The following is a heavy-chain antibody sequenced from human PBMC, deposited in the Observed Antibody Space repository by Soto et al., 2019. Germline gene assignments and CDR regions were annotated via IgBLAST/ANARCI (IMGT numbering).Heavy chain of an antibody. Sequence: GASVKVSCKASGGTFSSYAISWVRQAPGQGHEWMGGIIPIFGTANYAQKFQGRVTITADESTSTACMELSSLRSEDTAVSYCARLSGYSYGTYYYYGMDVWGQGTTVTVSS. J-gene: IGHJ6*02. CDR2: IIPIFGTA. V-gene: IGHV1-69*13. CDR3: ARLSGYSYGTYYYYGMDV. CDR1: GGTFSSYA. D-gene: IGHD5-18*01.